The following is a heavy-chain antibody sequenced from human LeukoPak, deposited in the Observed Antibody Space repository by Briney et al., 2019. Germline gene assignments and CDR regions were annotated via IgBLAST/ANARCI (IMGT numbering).Heavy chain of an antibody. CDR2: IIPIFGTA. D-gene: IGHD3-10*01. CDR3: ARDPPYNYGSGIYLEKNWVDL. V-gene: IGHV1-69*06. CDR1: GYSFTSYG. Sequence: GASVKVSCKASGYSFTSYGISWVRQAPGQGLEWMGGIIPIFGTANYAQKFQGRLTFIADKSTSTAYMELSSLRSEDTAVYYCARDPPYNYGSGIYLEKNWVDLWGQGTLVTVSS. J-gene: IGHJ5*02.